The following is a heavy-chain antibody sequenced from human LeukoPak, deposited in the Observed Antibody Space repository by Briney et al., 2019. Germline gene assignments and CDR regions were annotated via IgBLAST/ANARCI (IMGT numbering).Heavy chain of an antibody. V-gene: IGHV3-66*01. CDR2: IYSGGST. D-gene: IGHD2-15*01. Sequence: PGGSLRLSCAASGFTVSSNYMSWVRQAPGKGLEWVSVIYSGGSTYYADSVKGRFTISRDNSKNTLYLQMNSLRAEDAAVYYCAKGDIVVAQNWFDPWGQGTLVTVSS. J-gene: IGHJ5*02. CDR1: GFTVSSNY. CDR3: AKGDIVVAQNWFDP.